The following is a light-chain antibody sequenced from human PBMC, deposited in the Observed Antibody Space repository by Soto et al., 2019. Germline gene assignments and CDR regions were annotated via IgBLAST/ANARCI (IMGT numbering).Light chain of an antibody. J-gene: IGLJ2*01. CDR3: AAWDDSLSGPA. CDR1: RSNIGSNT. V-gene: IGLV1-44*01. CDR2: AND. Sequence: QSVLTQPPSASGTPGQGVTISCSGSRSNIGSNTVNWYRQLPGTAPKVLLYANDQRPSGVPARFSGSKSGTSAALAISGLQAEDEADYYGAAWDDSLSGPAFGGGTKVTVL.